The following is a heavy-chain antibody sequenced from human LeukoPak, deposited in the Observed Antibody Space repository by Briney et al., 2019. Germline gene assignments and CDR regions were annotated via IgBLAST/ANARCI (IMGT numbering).Heavy chain of an antibody. J-gene: IGHJ4*02. D-gene: IGHD3-22*01. Sequence: GGSLRLSCAASGFTFSSYAMSWVRQAPGKGLEWVSAISRSGGSTYYADSVKGRFTISRDNSKNTLYLQMNSLRADATAVYYCAKVTGSGYLSEIDYWGQGTLVTASS. CDR2: ISRSGGST. CDR1: GFTFSSYA. CDR3: AKVTGSGYLSEIDY. V-gene: IGHV3-23*01.